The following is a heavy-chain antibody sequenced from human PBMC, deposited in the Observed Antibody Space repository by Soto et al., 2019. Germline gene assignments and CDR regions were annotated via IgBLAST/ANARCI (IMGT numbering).Heavy chain of an antibody. D-gene: IGHD3-3*01. V-gene: IGHV1-69*13. Sequence: SVKVSCKASGGTFSSYAISWVRQAPGQGLERMGGIIPIFGTANYAQKFQGRVTITADESTSTAYMELSSLRSEDTAVYYCASFTIFGVVIELHNHYGMDVWGQGTTVTVSS. CDR1: GGTFSSYA. CDR2: IIPIFGTA. CDR3: ASFTIFGVVIELHNHYGMDV. J-gene: IGHJ6*02.